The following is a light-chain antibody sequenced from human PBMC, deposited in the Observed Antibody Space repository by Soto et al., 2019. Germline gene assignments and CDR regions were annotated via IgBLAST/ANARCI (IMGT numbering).Light chain of an antibody. V-gene: IGKV1-5*03. Sequence: DIQMTQSPSTLSASVGDRVTITCRASQSISSWLAWYQQKPGQAPKFLMYKASRLESGVPSRFSGSGSGTEFTLTISGLQPDDFATYYCQQYDSYPYTFGQGTKVEIK. J-gene: IGKJ2*01. CDR3: QQYDSYPYT. CDR1: QSISSW. CDR2: KAS.